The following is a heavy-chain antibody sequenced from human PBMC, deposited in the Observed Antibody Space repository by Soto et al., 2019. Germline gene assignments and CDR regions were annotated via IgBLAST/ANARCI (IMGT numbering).Heavy chain of an antibody. CDR3: ARGSKDYDFWSGYYTGYYYYGMDV. Sequence: SETLSLTCAVYGGSFSGYYWSWIRQPPGKGLEWIGEINHSGSTNYNPSLKSRVTISVDTSKNQFSLKLSSVTAADTAVYYCARGSKDYDFWSGYYTGYYYYGMDVWGQGTTVTVSS. V-gene: IGHV4-34*01. CDR2: INHSGST. CDR1: GGSFSGYY. J-gene: IGHJ6*02. D-gene: IGHD3-3*01.